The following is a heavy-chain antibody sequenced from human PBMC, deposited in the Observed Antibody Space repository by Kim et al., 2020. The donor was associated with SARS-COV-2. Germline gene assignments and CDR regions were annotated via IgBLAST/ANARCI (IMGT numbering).Heavy chain of an antibody. CDR1: GGSISSYY. CDR3: ARDQNYYGMDV. J-gene: IGHJ6*02. CDR2: IYYSGST. V-gene: IGHV4-59*01. Sequence: SETLSLTCTVSGGSISSYYWSWIRQPPGKGLEWIGYIYYSGSTNYNPSLKSRVTISVDTSKNQFSLKLSSVTAADTAVYYCARDQNYYGMDVWGQGTTVTVSS.